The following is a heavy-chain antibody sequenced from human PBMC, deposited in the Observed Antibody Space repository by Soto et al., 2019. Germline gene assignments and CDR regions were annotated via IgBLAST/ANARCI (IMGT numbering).Heavy chain of an antibody. CDR2: ISSSGSTI. CDR1: GCNFIDYY. CDR3: AIDREKVRWFVDPIAAGFHY. J-gene: IGHJ4*02. V-gene: IGHV3-11*01. Sequence: SMRLPTAAAGCNFIDYYISWIRQAPGKGLEWVSYISSSGSTIYYADSVKGRFTISRDNAKNSLYLQMNSLRAEDTAVYYCAIDREKVRWFVDPIAAGFHYWGQGTLVTVSS. D-gene: IGHD3-10*01.